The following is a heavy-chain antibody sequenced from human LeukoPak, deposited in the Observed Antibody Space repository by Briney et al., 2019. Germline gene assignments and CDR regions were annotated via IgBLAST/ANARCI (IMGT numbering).Heavy chain of an antibody. CDR3: ARDFMYSITCAGC. D-gene: IGHD6-13*01. Sequence: PGGSLRLSCAASGFTFSSYGMSWVRQAPGKGLEWVSVISGSGGSTYYADSVKGRFTISRDNAKNTLYLQMNSLRVEDTAVYYCARDFMYSITCAGCWGQGTLVTVSS. J-gene: IGHJ4*02. V-gene: IGHV3-23*01. CDR2: ISGSGGST. CDR1: GFTFSSYG.